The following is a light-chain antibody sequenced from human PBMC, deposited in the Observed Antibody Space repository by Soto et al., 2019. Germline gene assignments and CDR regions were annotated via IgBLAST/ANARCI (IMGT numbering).Light chain of an antibody. CDR3: QQSYSTPYT. CDR1: QSISSY. J-gene: IGKJ2*01. CDR2: AAS. V-gene: IGKV1-39*01. Sequence: QMTQSPCSLSASVGDRVTITCRASQSISSYLNWYQQKPGKAPKLLIYAASSLQSGVPSRFSGSGSGTDFTLTISSLQPEDFATYYCQQSYSTPYTFGQGTKLEIK.